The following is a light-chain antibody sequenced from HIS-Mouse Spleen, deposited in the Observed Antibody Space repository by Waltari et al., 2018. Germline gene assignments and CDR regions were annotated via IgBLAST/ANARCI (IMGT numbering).Light chain of an antibody. Sequence: QSALTQPRSVSGSPGQSVTISCPGTSSDVGGYHYVPWYQQHPGKAPKLMIYDVSKRPSGVPDRFSGSKSGNTASLTISGLQAEDEADYYCCSYAGSYTGVFGTGTKVTVL. CDR2: DVS. CDR3: CSYAGSYTGV. J-gene: IGLJ1*01. V-gene: IGLV2-11*01. CDR1: SSDVGGYHY.